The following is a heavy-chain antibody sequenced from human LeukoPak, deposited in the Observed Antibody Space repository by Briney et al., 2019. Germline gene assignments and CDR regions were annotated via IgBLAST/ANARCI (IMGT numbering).Heavy chain of an antibody. Sequence: GGSLRLSCGASGFTFSSYGMHWVRQAPGKGLEWVAFIRYDGSNKYYADSVKVRFTISKENSKNTLYLQMNSLRAEDTAVYYCAKDEQQWLAPSFDYWGQGTLITVSS. D-gene: IGHD6-19*01. CDR2: IRYDGSNK. J-gene: IGHJ4*02. V-gene: IGHV3-30*02. CDR3: AKDEQQWLAPSFDY. CDR1: GFTFSSYG.